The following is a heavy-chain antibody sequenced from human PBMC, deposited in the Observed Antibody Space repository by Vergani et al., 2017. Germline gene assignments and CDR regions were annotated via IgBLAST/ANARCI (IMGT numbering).Heavy chain of an antibody. Sequence: ETPVVQSGSETKKPGESLKFSCQAFGYIFSNFWIAWVRQRPGRGLEGMGIFYPGDSEVKSNPPFRGQVIFPVDTSVNTAYLQWRSLQASYTATYYCAKTHDFSSLYAAYNWFDPWGQGTQVTVSS. CDR3: AKTHDFSSLYAAYNWFDP. CDR1: GYIFSNFW. D-gene: IGHD3-3*01. CDR2: FYPGDSEV. V-gene: IGHV5-51*01. J-gene: IGHJ5*02.